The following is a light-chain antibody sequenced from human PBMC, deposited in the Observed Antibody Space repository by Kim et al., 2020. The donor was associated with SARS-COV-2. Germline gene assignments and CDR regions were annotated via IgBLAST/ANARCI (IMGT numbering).Light chain of an antibody. J-gene: IGKJ5*01. V-gene: IGKV1-17*01. CDR1: QDIRND. CDR3: LQHSTYPIT. Sequence: AVGDRVTITCRASQDIRNDLGWYQQNPGRAPKRLIYGASSLQSGVPSRFSGSGSGTEFTLTISSVQPEDFATYFCLQHSTYPITFGQGTRLEIK. CDR2: GAS.